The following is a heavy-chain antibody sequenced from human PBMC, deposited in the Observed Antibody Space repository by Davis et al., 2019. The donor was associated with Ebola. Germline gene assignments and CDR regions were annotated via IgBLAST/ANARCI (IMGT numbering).Heavy chain of an antibody. Sequence: SVKVSCKTSGGTFSTTAVTWVRQAPGQGFEWMGRIIPTLGTPKYSQKFQGRLTIVADRSTSTVYMELSSLRSEDTAIYYCAILEPAPETMWGQGARVTVSS. CDR3: AILEPAPETM. D-gene: IGHD2-2*01. V-gene: IGHV1-69*04. CDR1: GGTFSTTA. J-gene: IGHJ4*02. CDR2: IIPTLGTP.